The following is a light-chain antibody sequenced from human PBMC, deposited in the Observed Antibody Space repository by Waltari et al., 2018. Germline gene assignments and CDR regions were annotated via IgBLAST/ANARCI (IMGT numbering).Light chain of an antibody. J-gene: IGKJ4*01. Sequence: ETVMTQSPATLSMSPGERATLSCRASQCIHDNLAWYQQKPGQAPRLLIYRASTRATGIPARFSGSGSGTDFTLTITSLQSEDSALYYCQQYNRWPPLTFGGGTKVEI. CDR3: QQYNRWPPLT. CDR1: QCIHDN. V-gene: IGKV3-15*01. CDR2: RAS.